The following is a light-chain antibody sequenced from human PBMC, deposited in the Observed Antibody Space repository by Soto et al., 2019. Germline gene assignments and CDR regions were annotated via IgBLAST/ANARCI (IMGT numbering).Light chain of an antibody. CDR3: TSWTTSTTMI. CDR2: DVN. CDR1: SSDIGAYNF. J-gene: IGLJ2*01. V-gene: IGLV2-14*03. Sequence: QSVLTQPASVSGSPGQSITISCTGTSSDIGAYNFVSWYQQHPGKAPKLMLYDVNIRPSGVSNRFSGSKSGNTAALTISGLQAEDDADYYCTSWTTSTTMIFGGGTKLTAL.